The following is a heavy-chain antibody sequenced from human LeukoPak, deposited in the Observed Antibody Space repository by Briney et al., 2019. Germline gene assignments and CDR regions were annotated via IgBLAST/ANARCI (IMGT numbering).Heavy chain of an antibody. CDR2: INHSGST. CDR3: ARVVSYYYYYGMDV. V-gene: IGHV4-34*01. Sequence: IPSETLSLTCAVYGGSFSGYYWSWIRQPPGKGLEWIGEINHSGSTNYNPSLKSRVTISVDTSKNQFSLKLSSVTAADTAVYYCARVVSYYYYYGMDVWGEGTTVTVSS. D-gene: IGHD3-22*01. J-gene: IGHJ6*04. CDR1: GGSFSGYY.